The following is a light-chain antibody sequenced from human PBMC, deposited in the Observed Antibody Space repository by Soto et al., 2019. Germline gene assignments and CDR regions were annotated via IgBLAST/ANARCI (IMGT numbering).Light chain of an antibody. CDR1: QMIYTW. V-gene: IGKV1-5*03. CDR2: EAS. Sequence: DIQMTQSPSTLSASVGDRVTITCRASQMIYTWLAWYQQKPGKAPKLLIYEASSLDVGVPSRFSGSGSGTEFTLTTSSLQLEDFATYYCQQLNSFGGGTKVDIK. CDR3: QQLNS. J-gene: IGKJ4*01.